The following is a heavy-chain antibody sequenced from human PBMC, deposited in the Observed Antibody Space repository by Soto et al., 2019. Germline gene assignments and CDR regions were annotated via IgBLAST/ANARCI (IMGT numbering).Heavy chain of an antibody. Sequence: ASVKVSCKASGYTFTSYDINWVRQATGQGLEWMGWMNPNSGNTGYAQKFQGRVTMTRNTSISTAYMELSSLRSEDTAVYYCASFSGYDYYYYYGMDVWGQGTTVTAP. J-gene: IGHJ6*02. V-gene: IGHV1-8*01. D-gene: IGHD5-12*01. CDR2: MNPNSGNT. CDR3: ASFSGYDYYYYYGMDV. CDR1: GYTFTSYD.